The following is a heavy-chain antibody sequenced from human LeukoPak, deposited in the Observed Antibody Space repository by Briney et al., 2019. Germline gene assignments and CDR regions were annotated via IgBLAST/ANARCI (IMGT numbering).Heavy chain of an antibody. CDR3: ARAPTRTYYYDSSGYFGGY. CDR1: DGSISNSSYY. Sequence: PSETLSLTCTVSDGSISNSSYYWGWIRQPPGKGLEWIGSIHYSGSTYYNPSLKSRVTISLDTSKNQFSLKLSSVTAADTAVYYCARAPTRTYYYDSSGYFGGYWGQGTLVTVSS. J-gene: IGHJ4*02. CDR2: IHYSGST. V-gene: IGHV4-39*07. D-gene: IGHD3-22*01.